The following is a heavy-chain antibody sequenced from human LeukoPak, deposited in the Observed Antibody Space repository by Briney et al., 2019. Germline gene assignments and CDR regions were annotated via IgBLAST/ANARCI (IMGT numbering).Heavy chain of an antibody. D-gene: IGHD3-10*01. CDR2: ISSSSSYI. CDR1: GFTFSSYA. CDR3: ARGRRYYGSGSYTAFDY. J-gene: IGHJ4*02. V-gene: IGHV3-21*01. Sequence: GGSLRLSCAASGFTFSSYAMSWVRQAPGKGLEWVSSISSSSSYIYYADSVKGRFTISRDNAKNSLYLQMNSLRAEDTAVYYCARGRRYYGSGSYTAFDYWGQGTLVTVSS.